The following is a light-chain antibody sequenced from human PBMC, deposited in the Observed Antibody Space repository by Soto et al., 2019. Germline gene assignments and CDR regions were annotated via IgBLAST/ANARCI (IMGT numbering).Light chain of an antibody. Sequence: EIVMTQSPATLSVSPGESANLSCRASQSVGSNLAWYHQKPGQAPRLLIYGASSRATGIPDRFSGSASGTDFTLTISRLEPEDFAVYYCQQYGSSPWTFGQGTKVDIK. CDR3: QQYGSSPWT. J-gene: IGKJ1*01. CDR1: QSVGSN. CDR2: GAS. V-gene: IGKV3-20*01.